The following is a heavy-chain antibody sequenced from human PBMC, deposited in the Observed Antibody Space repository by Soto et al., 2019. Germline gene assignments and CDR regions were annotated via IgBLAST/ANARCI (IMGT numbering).Heavy chain of an antibody. CDR3: AHISGWYSRAEYFQH. CDR1: GFSLSTSGVG. D-gene: IGHD6-19*01. J-gene: IGHJ1*01. Sequence: QITLKESGPTLVKPTQTLTLTCTFSGFSLSTSGVGVGWIRQPPGKALEWLALIYWDDDKRYSPSLKSRLTITKDPTKNQVVLTMTNMDPVDTATYYCAHISGWYSRAEYFQHWGQGTLVTVSS. CDR2: IYWDDDK. V-gene: IGHV2-5*02.